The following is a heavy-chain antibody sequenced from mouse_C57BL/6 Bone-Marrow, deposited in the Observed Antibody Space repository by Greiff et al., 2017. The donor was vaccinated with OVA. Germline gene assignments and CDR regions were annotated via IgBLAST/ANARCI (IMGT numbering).Heavy chain of an antibody. V-gene: IGHV5-6*01. CDR3: ARHNAMDY. Sequence: EVKLVESGGDLVKPGGSLKLSCAASGFTFSSYGMSWVRQTPDKRLEWVATISSGGSYTYYPDSVKGLFTISRDNAKNTLYLQMSSLKSEDTAMYCCARHNAMDYWGQGTSVTVSS. J-gene: IGHJ4*01. CDR2: ISSGGSYT. CDR1: GFTFSSYG.